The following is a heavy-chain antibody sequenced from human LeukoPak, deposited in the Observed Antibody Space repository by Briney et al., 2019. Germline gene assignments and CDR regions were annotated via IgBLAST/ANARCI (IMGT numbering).Heavy chain of an antibody. J-gene: IGHJ4*02. CDR1: GGSFSGYY. Sequence: PSETLSLTCAVYGGSFSGYYWSWIRQPPGKGLEWIGEINHSGSTNYNPSLKSRVTISVDTSKNQFSLKLNSVTAADTGVYYCARHRAGYHLDWWGQGTLVTVSS. CDR3: ARHRAGYHLDW. V-gene: IGHV4-34*01. D-gene: IGHD3-9*01. CDR2: INHSGST.